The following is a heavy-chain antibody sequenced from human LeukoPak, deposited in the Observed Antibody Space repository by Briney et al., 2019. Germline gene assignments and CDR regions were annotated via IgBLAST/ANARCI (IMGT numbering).Heavy chain of an antibody. CDR3: ARGLFMVRGVIDKYYYGMDV. CDR2: INAGNGNT. V-gene: IGHV1-3*01. J-gene: IGHJ6*04. D-gene: IGHD3-10*01. Sequence: ASVKVSCKASGYTFTSYVMYWVRQAPGQRLEWMGWINAGNGNTKYSQKFQGRVTITRDTSASTAYMELSSLRSEDTAVYYCARGLFMVRGVIDKYYYGMDVWGKGTTVTVSS. CDR1: GYTFTSYV.